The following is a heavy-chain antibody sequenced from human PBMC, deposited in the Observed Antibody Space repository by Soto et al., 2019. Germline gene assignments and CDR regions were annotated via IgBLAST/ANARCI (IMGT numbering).Heavy chain of an antibody. CDR2: INPSGAST. CDR3: ARPAGRLANWFDP. D-gene: IGHD6-6*01. V-gene: IGHV1-46*01. Sequence: QVQLVQSGAEVKKPGASVKVSCKASGYTFTDYRMIWVRQAPGQGLEWMGIINPSGASTNYAQKFQGRVTLTRDSFTSTVYMELSSLRSEDTAVYYCARPAGRLANWFDPWGQGNLVTVAS. J-gene: IGHJ5*02. CDR1: GYTFTDYR.